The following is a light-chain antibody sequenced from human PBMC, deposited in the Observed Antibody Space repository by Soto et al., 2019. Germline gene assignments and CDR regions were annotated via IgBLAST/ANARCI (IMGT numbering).Light chain of an antibody. V-gene: IGKV1-17*03. J-gene: IGKJ1*01. CDR2: AAS. CDR3: QQSYSTPWT. CDR1: QGVSNS. Sequence: DIQMSQSPSAMSTSIGDIVTITCRASQGVSNSLACFQEKPGKVPKRLIYAASSLQSGVPSRFSGSGSGTDFTLTISSLQPEDFATYYCQQSYSTPWTFGQGTKVDIK.